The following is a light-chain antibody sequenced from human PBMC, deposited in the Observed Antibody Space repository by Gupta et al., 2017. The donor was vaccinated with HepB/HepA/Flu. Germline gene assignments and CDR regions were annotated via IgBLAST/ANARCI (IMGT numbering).Light chain of an antibody. CDR2: AAS. V-gene: IGKV1-39*01. Sequence: IKMAQSPSSLSASVGDRVTITCRASQSISIYLNWYQQKPGKVPKLLIYAASSLQSGVPSRFSGSGSGTDFTLTISRRQRGDFGTYYCQHRNSFPLTFGRGTKVDIK. CDR1: QSISIY. J-gene: IGKJ4*01. CDR3: QHRNSFPLT.